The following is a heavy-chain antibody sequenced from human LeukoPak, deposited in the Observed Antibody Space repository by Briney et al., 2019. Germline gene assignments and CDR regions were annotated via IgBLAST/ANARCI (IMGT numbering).Heavy chain of an antibody. CDR1: GFTFSSYS. J-gene: IGHJ4*02. Sequence: PGGSLRLSCAASGFTFSSYSMNWVRQAPGKGLEWVSYISSSSSTIYYADSMKGRFTISRDNAKNSLYLQMNSLRAEDTAVYYCASLWGSIAAPHVLPADYWGQGTLVTVSS. V-gene: IGHV3-48*01. CDR2: ISSSSSTI. CDR3: ASLWGSIAAPHVLPADY. D-gene: IGHD6-6*01.